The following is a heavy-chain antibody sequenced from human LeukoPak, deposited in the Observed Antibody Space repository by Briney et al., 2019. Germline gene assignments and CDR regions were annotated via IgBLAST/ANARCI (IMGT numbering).Heavy chain of an antibody. CDR3: AKARYSSSPYFDY. CDR2: VTGSGGST. J-gene: IGHJ4*02. Sequence: RGSLRLSCAASGFPFSSYAMSWVRQAPGKGLEWVSTVTGSGGSTYYADSVQGRFTISRDNSKNTLYLQMNSLRAEDTAVYYCAKARYSSSPYFDYWGPGTLVTVSS. CDR1: GFPFSSYA. V-gene: IGHV3-23*01. D-gene: IGHD6-6*01.